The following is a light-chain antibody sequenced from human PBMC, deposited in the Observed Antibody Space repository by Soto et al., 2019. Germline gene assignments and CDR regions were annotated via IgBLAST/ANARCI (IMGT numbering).Light chain of an antibody. CDR2: DVS. CDR3: SSYTTSSTIV. V-gene: IGLV2-14*01. CDR1: SSDVGGFNF. J-gene: IGLJ1*01. Sequence: ALTQPASVSGSPGQSITISCTGTSSDVGGFNFVSWYQQPPGKAPKLMIYDVSHRPSGVSNRFSGSKSGNTASLTISGLQAEDEGDYYCSSYTTSSTIVFGTGTKVTV.